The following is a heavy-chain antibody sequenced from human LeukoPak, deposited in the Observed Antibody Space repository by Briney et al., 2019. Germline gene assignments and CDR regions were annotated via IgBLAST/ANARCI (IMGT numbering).Heavy chain of an antibody. D-gene: IGHD2-8*01. J-gene: IGHJ4*02. V-gene: IGHV3-30-3*01. Sequence: GGSLRLSCAASGFTFSSYAMHWVRQAPGKGLEWVAVISYDGSGKYYADSVKGRFTISRDNSNNTLYLEMSSVRPEDTATYYCATNRGCSTTRCNRAFDYWGQGTLVTVSS. CDR1: GFTFSSYA. CDR2: ISYDGSGK. CDR3: ATNRGCSTTRCNRAFDY.